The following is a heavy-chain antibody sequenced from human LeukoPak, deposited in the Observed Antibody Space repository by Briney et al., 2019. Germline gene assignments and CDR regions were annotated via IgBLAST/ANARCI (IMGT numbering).Heavy chain of an antibody. Sequence: PGGSLRLSCAASGFTFSSYAMSWVRQAPGKGLEWVSAISGSGGSTYYADSVKGRFTISRDNSKNTLYLQMNSLRAEDTAVYYCAKGTDYSNYEGYYFDYWGQGTLVTVSS. CDR2: ISGSGGST. D-gene: IGHD4-11*01. J-gene: IGHJ4*02. CDR1: GFTFSSYA. CDR3: AKGTDYSNYEGYYFDY. V-gene: IGHV3-23*01.